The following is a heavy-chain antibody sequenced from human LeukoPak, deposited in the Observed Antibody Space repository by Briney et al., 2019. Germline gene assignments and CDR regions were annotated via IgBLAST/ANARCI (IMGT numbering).Heavy chain of an antibody. CDR3: ARDPALGAG. D-gene: IGHD3-10*01. J-gene: IGHJ4*02. CDR2: IKSKTDGGTI. V-gene: IGHV3-15*01. CDR1: GFTFSSAW. Sequence: GGSLRLSCAVSGFTFSSAWMTWVRQAPGKGLEWVGRIKSKTDGGTIDYAAPVKGRFTISTDDSKNTLYLQMNSLRAEDTAVYYCARDPALGAGWGQGTLVTVSS.